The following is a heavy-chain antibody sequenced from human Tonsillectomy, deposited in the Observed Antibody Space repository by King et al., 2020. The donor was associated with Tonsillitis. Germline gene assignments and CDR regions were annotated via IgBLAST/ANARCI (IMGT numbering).Heavy chain of an antibody. CDR3: ASGAAYYDYGMDF. CDR1: GFTVSNNY. V-gene: IGHV3-53*04. D-gene: IGHD1-26*01. J-gene: IGHJ6*02. Sequence: VQLVESGGGLVQPGGSLRLSCAASGFTVSNNYMSWVRQAPGKGLEWVSVIYNGGSTYYADSVKSRFTISRHNSKNTLYLQMNSLRAEDTAVYYCASGAAYYDYGMDFWGQGTTVTVSS. CDR2: IYNGGST.